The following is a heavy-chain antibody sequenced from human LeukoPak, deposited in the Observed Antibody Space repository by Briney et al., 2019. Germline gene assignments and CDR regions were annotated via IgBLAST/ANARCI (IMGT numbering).Heavy chain of an antibody. Sequence: SETLSLTXTVSGGSISSGDYYWSWIRQPPGKGLEWIGYIYYSGSTYYNPSLKSRVTISVDTSKNQFSLKLSSVTAADTAVYYCARYAVTTLDYWGQGTLVTVSS. D-gene: IGHD4-17*01. V-gene: IGHV4-30-4*08. CDR1: GGSISSGDYY. J-gene: IGHJ4*02. CDR3: ARYAVTTLDY. CDR2: IYYSGST.